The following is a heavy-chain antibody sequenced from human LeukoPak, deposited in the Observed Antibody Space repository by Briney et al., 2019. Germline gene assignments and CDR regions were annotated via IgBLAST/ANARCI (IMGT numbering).Heavy chain of an antibody. Sequence: PSETLSLTCAVYGGSFSGYYWSWIRQPPGKGLEWIGEINHSGSTNYNPSLKSRVTIPVDTSKNQFSLKLSSVTAADTAVYYCARGPRRTYYYGSGSYYWCYFDYWGQGTLVTVSS. D-gene: IGHD3-10*01. J-gene: IGHJ4*02. CDR2: INHSGST. V-gene: IGHV4-34*01. CDR1: GGSFSGYY. CDR3: ARGPRRTYYYGSGSYYWCYFDY.